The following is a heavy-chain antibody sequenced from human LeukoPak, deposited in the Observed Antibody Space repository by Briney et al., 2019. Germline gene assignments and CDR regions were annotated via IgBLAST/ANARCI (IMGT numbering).Heavy chain of an antibody. CDR2: IYYSGHT. V-gene: IGHV4-39*02. D-gene: IGHD3-22*01. CDR1: GGSISSSSYY. Sequence: SETLYLTCTVSGGSISSSSYYWGWIRQPPGNGLEWIGTIYYSGHTYYNPSLKSRVTIFVDTSQNQFSLKLSSVTAADTAVYYCARDESTRSSGYGPYYYYYMDVWGKGTTVTVSS. CDR3: ARDESTRSSGYGPYYYYYMDV. J-gene: IGHJ6*03.